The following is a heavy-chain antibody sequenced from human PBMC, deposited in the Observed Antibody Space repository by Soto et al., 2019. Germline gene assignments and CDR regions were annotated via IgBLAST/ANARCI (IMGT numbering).Heavy chain of an antibody. D-gene: IGHD3-16*02. Sequence: GGSLRLSCTVSGFAFNNYGINWVRQAPGQGLEWVSSISKSDYTYYSDSVKGRFTVSRDNAKNSVSLQMNTLRVEDTAVYYCAREVSIIIPTVSDFWGQGTLVTVSS. V-gene: IGHV3-21*01. CDR2: ISKSDYT. CDR1: GFAFNNYG. J-gene: IGHJ4*02. CDR3: AREVSIIIPTVSDF.